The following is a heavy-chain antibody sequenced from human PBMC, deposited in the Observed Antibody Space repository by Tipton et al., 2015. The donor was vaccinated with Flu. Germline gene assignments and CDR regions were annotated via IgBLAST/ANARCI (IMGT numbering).Heavy chain of an antibody. D-gene: IGHD5-24*01. V-gene: IGHV3-23*01. CDR2: ISGSGGST. CDR1: GFTFSSYA. Sequence: SLRLSCAASGFTFSSYAMSWVRQAPGKGLEWVSAISGSGGSTYYADSVKGRFTISRDNSKHTLYLQMNSLRAEDTAVYYCAKDGMTGGRWLQFGWFAPSGQGTLVPVSS. CDR3: AKDGMTGGRWLQFGWFAP. J-gene: IGHJ5*02.